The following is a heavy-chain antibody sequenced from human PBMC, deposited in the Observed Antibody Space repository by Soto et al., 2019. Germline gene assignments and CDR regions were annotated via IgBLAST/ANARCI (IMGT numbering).Heavy chain of an antibody. J-gene: IGHJ3*02. D-gene: IGHD5-12*01. CDR1: GTSISSTFW. V-gene: IGHV4-4*02. CDR3: ARVIDIVATGGNAFDI. Sequence: SETLSLTCAVSGTSISSTFWWTWVRQPPGKGLEWIGEVYHTGTTKYNPSLKNRVTISVDTSKNQFSLKLSSVTAADTAVYYCARVIDIVATGGNAFDIWGQGTMVT. CDR2: VYHTGTT.